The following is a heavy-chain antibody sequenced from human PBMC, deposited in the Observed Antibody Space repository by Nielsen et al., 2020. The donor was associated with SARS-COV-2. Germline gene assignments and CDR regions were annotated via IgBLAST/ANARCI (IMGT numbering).Heavy chain of an antibody. Sequence: ASVKVSCKASGYTFTSNAMNWVRQAPGQGLEWMGGINTNTGNPTYAQGFTGRFVFSLDTSVSTAYLQISSLKAEDTAVYYCARAGYSSSWRYKNHAFDIWGQGTMVTVSS. CDR1: GYTFTSNA. V-gene: IGHV7-4-1*02. D-gene: IGHD6-13*01. CDR2: INTNTGNP. J-gene: IGHJ3*02. CDR3: ARAGYSSSWRYKNHAFDI.